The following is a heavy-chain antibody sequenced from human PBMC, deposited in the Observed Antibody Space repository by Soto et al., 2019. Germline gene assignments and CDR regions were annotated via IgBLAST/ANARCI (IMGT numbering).Heavy chain of an antibody. V-gene: IGHV1-8*01. J-gene: IGHJ6*03. CDR3: ARVTLSAYRYGSHYFYYMDV. Sequence: QVQLVQSGAEVKKPGASVKVSCKASGYTFTSYDINWVRQATGQGLEWMGWMNPNSGNTGYAQKFQGRVTMTRNTSISTAYMELSSLRSEDTAVYYCARVTLSAYRYGSHYFYYMDVWGKGTTATVSS. D-gene: IGHD5-18*01. CDR1: GYTFTSYD. CDR2: MNPNSGNT.